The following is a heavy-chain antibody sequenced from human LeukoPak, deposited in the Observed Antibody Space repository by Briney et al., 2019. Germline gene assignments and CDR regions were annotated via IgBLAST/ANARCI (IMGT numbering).Heavy chain of an antibody. J-gene: IGHJ4*02. D-gene: IGHD2-8*01. Sequence: GGSLRLSCAASRITFKNAWMNWVHQAPGHELEWVARIKTKTDGGTTDYAAPVKGRFTISRDDSKNTLYLQMNSLKTEDTAVYYCVSQWFDYWGQGTLVTVSS. V-gene: IGHV3-15*05. CDR2: IKTKTDGGTT. CDR3: VSQWFDY. CDR1: RITFKNAW.